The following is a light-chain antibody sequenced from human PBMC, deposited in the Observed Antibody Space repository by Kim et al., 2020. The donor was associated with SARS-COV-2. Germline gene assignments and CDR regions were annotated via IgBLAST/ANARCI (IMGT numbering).Light chain of an antibody. CDR3: QQRTNWLWT. CDR1: QSVGNY. CDR2: DAS. V-gene: IGKV3-11*01. J-gene: IGKJ1*01. Sequence: LSPGDRATLTCRASQSVGNYLAWYQQKPGQAPRLLIYDASNRATGIPARFSGSGSGTVFTLTIDSLEPEDFAIYYCQQRTNWLWTFGQGTKVDIK.